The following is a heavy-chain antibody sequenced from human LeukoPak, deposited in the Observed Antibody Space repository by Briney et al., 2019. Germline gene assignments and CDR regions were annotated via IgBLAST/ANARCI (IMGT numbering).Heavy chain of an antibody. J-gene: IGHJ4*02. Sequence: GGSLRLSCAASGFTFSDSAMHWVRQASGKGLEWVGRIGSRVNSYATTYAASVKGRFTISRDDSKNTAYLEMNSLKTEDTAVYFCTRRGTASAPDDYWGQGALVTVSS. CDR1: GFTFSDSA. CDR2: IGSRVNSYAT. CDR3: TRRGTASAPDDY. D-gene: IGHD6-13*01. V-gene: IGHV3-73*01.